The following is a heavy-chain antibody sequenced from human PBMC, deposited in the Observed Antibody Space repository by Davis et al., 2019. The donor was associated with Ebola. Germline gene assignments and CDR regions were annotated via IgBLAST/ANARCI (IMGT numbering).Heavy chain of an antibody. J-gene: IGHJ4*02. V-gene: IGHV3-53*05. CDR3: ATTQWLREFDN. CDR2: IYDRST. D-gene: IGHD6-19*01. Sequence: PGGSLRLSCTASGFTVSSNHMSWVRQAPGKGLEWVSVIYDRSTAYADSVRGRFTISRDKSNNTLYLEMNSLRVDDTAVYYCATTQWLREFDNWGQGTLVIVSS. CDR1: GFTVSSNH.